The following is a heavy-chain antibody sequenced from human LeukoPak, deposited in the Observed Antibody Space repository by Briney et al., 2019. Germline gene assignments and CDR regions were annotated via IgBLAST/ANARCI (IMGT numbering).Heavy chain of an antibody. CDR2: IYPGDSDT. CDR1: GYTFFTYW. J-gene: IGHJ4*02. Sequence: GESLKISCKGSGYTFFTYWIGWVRQMPGKGLEWMGIIYPGDSDTKYSPSFQGQVTISADKSISTAYLQWSSLKASDTAMYYCAKGGDYYGSGSYDGFDYWGQGTLVTVSS. V-gene: IGHV5-51*01. CDR3: AKGGDYYGSGSYDGFDY. D-gene: IGHD3-10*01.